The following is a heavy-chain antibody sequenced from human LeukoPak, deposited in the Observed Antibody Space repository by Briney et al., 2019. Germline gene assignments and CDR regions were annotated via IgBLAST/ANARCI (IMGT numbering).Heavy chain of an antibody. CDR2: IYTSGST. Sequence: SETLSLTCTVSGGSISSYYWSWIRQPPGKGLEWIGYIYTSGSTNYNPSLKSRVTISVDTSKNQFSLKLSSVTAADTAVYYCARDLHDSSGYYPGSWFDPWGQGTLVTVSS. V-gene: IGHV4-4*09. D-gene: IGHD3-22*01. CDR3: ARDLHDSSGYYPGSWFDP. CDR1: GGSISSYY. J-gene: IGHJ5*02.